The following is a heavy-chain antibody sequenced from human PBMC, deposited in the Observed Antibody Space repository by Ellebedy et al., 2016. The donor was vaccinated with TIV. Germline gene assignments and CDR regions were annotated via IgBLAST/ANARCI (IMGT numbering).Heavy chain of an antibody. CDR3: ARGIRDGYNYGPGVDY. CDR1: GFTFSNYA. Sequence: GESLKISXATSGFTFSNYAMSWVRQAPGKGLEWVSGVSSGGVGTYYVDSVKGRFTISRDNSRNTLYLQMNSLRAGDTAVYYCARGIRDGYNYGPGVDYWGQGTLVTVSS. D-gene: IGHD5-24*01. CDR2: VSSGGVGT. J-gene: IGHJ4*02. V-gene: IGHV3-23*01.